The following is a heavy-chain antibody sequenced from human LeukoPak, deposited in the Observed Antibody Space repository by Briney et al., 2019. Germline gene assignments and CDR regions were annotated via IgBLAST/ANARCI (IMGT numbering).Heavy chain of an antibody. J-gene: IGHJ3*02. D-gene: IGHD5-12*01. CDR1: GYTFTGHY. CDR2: IYPKSGGT. CDR3: VRDGYSGGAFDI. V-gene: IGHV1-2*02. Sequence: ASVKVSCKXSGYTFTGHYMHWVRQAPGQGLEWMGWIYPKSGGTNYSQKFQSRVTMTRDTSITTAFMELNILKSDDTAVYYCVRDGYSGGAFDIWGQGTMVTVSS.